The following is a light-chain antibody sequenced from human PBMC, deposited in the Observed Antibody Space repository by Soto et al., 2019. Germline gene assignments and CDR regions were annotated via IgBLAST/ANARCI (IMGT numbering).Light chain of an antibody. Sequence: QSALTQPPSASGSPGQSVTISCTVTSSDVGGYNYVSWYQQHPGKAPKLIIYDVSKLPSGVPDRFSGSKSGNTASLTISGLQAEDEADYYCCSYAGSYTYVLGTGTKVTVL. CDR1: SSDVGGYNY. J-gene: IGLJ1*01. CDR3: CSYAGSYTYV. CDR2: DVS. V-gene: IGLV2-11*01.